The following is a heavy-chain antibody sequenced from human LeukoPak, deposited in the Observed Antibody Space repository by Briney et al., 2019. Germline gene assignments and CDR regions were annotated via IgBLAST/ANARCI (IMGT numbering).Heavy chain of an antibody. V-gene: IGHV3-23*01. CDR3: AKDFYGSATYYFDY. J-gene: IGHJ4*02. Sequence: GGSLRLSCAASGFTFSSYAMSWVRQAPGKXXXXXXAISGSGGSTYYADSVKGRFTISRDNSKNTLYLQMNSLRAEDTAVYYCAKDFYGSATYYFDYWGQGTLVTVSS. CDR1: GFTFSSYA. D-gene: IGHD3-10*01. CDR2: ISGSGGST.